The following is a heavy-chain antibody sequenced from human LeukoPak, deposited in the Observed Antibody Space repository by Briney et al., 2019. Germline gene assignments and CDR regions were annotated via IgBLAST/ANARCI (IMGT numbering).Heavy chain of an antibody. CDR1: GFTFSSYG. CDR2: IWYDGSNK. V-gene: IGHV3-33*01. Sequence: GGSLRLPCAASGFTFSSYGMHWVRQAPGKGLEWVAVIWYDGSNKYYADSVKGRFTISRDNSKNTLYLQMNSLRAEDTAVYYCARQLAAPGTRGFDYWGQGTLVTVSS. CDR3: ARQLAAPGTRGFDY. D-gene: IGHD6-13*01. J-gene: IGHJ4*02.